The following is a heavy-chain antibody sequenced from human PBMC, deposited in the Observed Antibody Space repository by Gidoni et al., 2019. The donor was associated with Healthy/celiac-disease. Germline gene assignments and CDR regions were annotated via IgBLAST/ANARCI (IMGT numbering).Heavy chain of an antibody. J-gene: IGHJ3*02. V-gene: IGHV4-38-2*01. CDR3: ASFFILRGSGGTGDAFDI. Sequence: QVQLQESGPGLVKPSETLSLTCAVSGYSISSGYYWGWIRQPPGKGLEWIGSIYHSGSTYYNPSLKSRVTISVDTSKNQFSLKLSSVTAADTAVYYCASFFILRGSGGTGDAFDIWGQGTMVTVSS. CDR2: IYHSGST. CDR1: GYSISSGYY. D-gene: IGHD2-15*01.